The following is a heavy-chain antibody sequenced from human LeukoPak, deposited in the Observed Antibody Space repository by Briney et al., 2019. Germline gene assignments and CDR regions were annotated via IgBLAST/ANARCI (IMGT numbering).Heavy chain of an antibody. CDR2: INSDGSST. Sequence: GGSLRLSCAVSGFTFSSYWMHWVRQAPGKGLVWVSRINSDGSSTSYADSVKGRFTISRDNAKNTLYLQMNSLRAEDTAVYYCARVDSSGYYSSPRNSVFDYWGQGTLVTVSS. CDR1: GFTFSSYW. J-gene: IGHJ4*02. CDR3: ARVDSSGYYSSPRNSVFDY. D-gene: IGHD3-22*01. V-gene: IGHV3-74*01.